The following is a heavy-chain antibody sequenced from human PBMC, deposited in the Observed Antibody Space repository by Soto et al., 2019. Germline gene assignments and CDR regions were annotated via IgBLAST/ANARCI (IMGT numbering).Heavy chain of an antibody. CDR1: GFTFSSYA. J-gene: IGHJ4*02. Sequence: EVQLLESGGGLVQPGGSLRLSCAASGFTFSSYAMSWVRQAPGKGLEWVSAISGSGGSTYYADSVTGRFTNSTDNSKNTLYLQMNSLRAEDTAVYYSAYSSTAFDYWGQGTLVTVSS. D-gene: IGHD6-13*01. CDR2: ISGSGGST. CDR3: AYSSTAFDY. V-gene: IGHV3-23*01.